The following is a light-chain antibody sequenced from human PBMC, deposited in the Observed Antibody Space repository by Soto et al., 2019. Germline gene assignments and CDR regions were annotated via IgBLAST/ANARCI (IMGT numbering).Light chain of an antibody. Sequence: DIQMTQSPSTLSSAVGVRVTSTCRASQSLSSWLAWYQQKPGKAPKLLIYDASSLESGVPSRFSGSGSGTEFTLTISSLQPDDFATYYCQQYNSYCYTFGQGTKLEIK. CDR1: QSLSSW. CDR2: DAS. CDR3: QQYNSYCYT. V-gene: IGKV1-5*01. J-gene: IGKJ2*01.